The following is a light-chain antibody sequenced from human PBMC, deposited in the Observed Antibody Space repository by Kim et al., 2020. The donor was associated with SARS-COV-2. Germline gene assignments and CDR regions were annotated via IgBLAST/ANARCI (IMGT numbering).Light chain of an antibody. J-gene: IGKJ1*01. CDR3: QQANIFPWT. V-gene: IGKV1-12*01. CDR2: AAS. Sequence: DIQMTQSPSSVSASVGDRVTITCRASQGISSWLAWCQQKPGKAPKLLIYAASSLQSGVPSRFSGSGSGTDFTLTISSLQPEDFATYYCQQANIFPWTFGQGTKVDIK. CDR1: QGISSW.